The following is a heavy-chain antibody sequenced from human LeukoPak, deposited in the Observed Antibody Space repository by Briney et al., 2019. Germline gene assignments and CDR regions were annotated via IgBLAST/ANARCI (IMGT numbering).Heavy chain of an antibody. J-gene: IGHJ4*02. Sequence: PSETLSLTCTVSGGSISSSSYYWGWVRQPPGTGLGWVGCIYYSGSTYYNPSLKCRVTISVDTSKTQFSLKLRSVTAADTAVYSCARRAGGSGSYYLDYWGQGTLVTVSS. D-gene: IGHD3-10*01. CDR1: GGSISSSSYY. V-gene: IGHV4-39*01. CDR3: ARRAGGSGSYYLDY. CDR2: IYYSGST.